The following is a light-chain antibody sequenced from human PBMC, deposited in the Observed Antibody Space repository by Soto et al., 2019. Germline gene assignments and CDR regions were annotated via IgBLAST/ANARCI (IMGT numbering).Light chain of an antibody. CDR1: SSDVGRYNY. V-gene: IGLV2-14*01. J-gene: IGLJ1*01. CDR2: DVS. Sequence: QSVLAQPAYVSGAPGQSITISCTGTSSDVGRYNYVSWFQQHPGKAPKLLIYDVSNWPSGVSDRFSGSKSGNTASLTISGLQAEDEADYYCSSFTTSSTFVFGTGTKVTVL. CDR3: SSFTTSSTFV.